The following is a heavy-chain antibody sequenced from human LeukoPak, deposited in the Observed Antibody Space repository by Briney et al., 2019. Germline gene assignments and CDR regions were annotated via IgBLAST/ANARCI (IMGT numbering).Heavy chain of an antibody. CDR1: GGSISSSNW. J-gene: IGHJ4*02. CDR3: ARLSIAARLGVDY. D-gene: IGHD6-6*01. V-gene: IGHV4-4*02. Sequence: SETLSLTCAVSGGSISSSNWWSWVRQPPGKGLEWIGEMYPSGSTYYNPSLKSRVTISVDTSKNQFSLKLSSVTAADTAVYYCARLSIAARLGVDYWGQGTLVTVSS. CDR2: MYPSGST.